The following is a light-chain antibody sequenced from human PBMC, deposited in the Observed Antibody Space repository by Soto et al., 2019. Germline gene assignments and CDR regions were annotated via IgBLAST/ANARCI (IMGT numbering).Light chain of an antibody. CDR1: QTVGDQ. J-gene: IGKJ2*01. Sequence: EIMMTQSPGTLSVSPGERATLSCRASQTVGDQLAWYQQKPGQPPRLLIYGVSTRAAGIPARFSGSGSGTDFTLTIGSLQSEDFAVYYCQHYHGWVKTFGQGTKVEIK. V-gene: IGKV3D-15*01. CDR2: GVS. CDR3: QHYHGWVKT.